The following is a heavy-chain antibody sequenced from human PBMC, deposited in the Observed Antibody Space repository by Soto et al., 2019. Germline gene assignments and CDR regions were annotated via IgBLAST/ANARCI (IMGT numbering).Heavy chain of an antibody. CDR3: ARVVRGCGELGYYYYGMDV. CDR2: IYHSGST. Sequence: QVQLQESGPGLVKPSGTLSLTCAVSGGSISSSNWWSWVRQPPGKGLEWIGEIYHSGSTNYNPSLKSRVTRSVDKSKNQYSLKLSSVTAADTAGDYCARVVRGCGELGYYYYGMDVWGQGTTVTVSS. D-gene: IGHD3-10*01. V-gene: IGHV4-4*02. CDR1: GGSISSSNW. J-gene: IGHJ6*02.